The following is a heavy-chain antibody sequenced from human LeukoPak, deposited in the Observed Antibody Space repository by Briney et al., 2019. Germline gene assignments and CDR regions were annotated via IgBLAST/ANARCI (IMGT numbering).Heavy chain of an antibody. Sequence: SGTLSLTCAVSGGSISSSNWWSWVRQPPGQGLEWIGEIYHSGSTNYNPSLNSRVTISVDKSKNQFSLKLSSVTAADTAVYYCARVGPIAAIQRAFDIWGQGTMVTVSS. V-gene: IGHV4-4*02. J-gene: IGHJ3*02. CDR1: GGSISSSNW. CDR3: ARVGPIAAIQRAFDI. D-gene: IGHD6-13*01. CDR2: IYHSGST.